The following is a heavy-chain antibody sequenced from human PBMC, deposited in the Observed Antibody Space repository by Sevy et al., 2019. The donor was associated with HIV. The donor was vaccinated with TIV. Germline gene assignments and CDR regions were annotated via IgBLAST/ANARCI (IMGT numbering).Heavy chain of an antibody. CDR2: ISGGGTST. Sequence: GGSLRLSCAASGFTFSSYAMSWVRQAPGKGLEWVSSISGGGTSTYYADSVKGRFTISRDNSKSSVYLQMNNLRPEDTAVYYCAREGCTKPHDYWGQGTLVTVSS. V-gene: IGHV3-23*01. J-gene: IGHJ4*02. D-gene: IGHD2-8*01. CDR1: GFTFSSYA. CDR3: AREGCTKPHDY.